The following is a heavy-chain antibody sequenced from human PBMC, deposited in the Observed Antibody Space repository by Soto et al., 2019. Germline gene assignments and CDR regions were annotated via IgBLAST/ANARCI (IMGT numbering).Heavy chain of an antibody. Sequence: SVKVSGKASGGTFSIYAISCVRQSPLQGLEWMGGIIPIFGTANYAQKFQGRVTITADESTSTAYMELSSLRSEDTAVYYCAREPPPTAMATGYFDYWGQGTLVTVSS. J-gene: IGHJ4*02. CDR3: AREPPPTAMATGYFDY. CDR2: IIPIFGTA. V-gene: IGHV1-69*13. CDR1: GGTFSIYA. D-gene: IGHD5-18*01.